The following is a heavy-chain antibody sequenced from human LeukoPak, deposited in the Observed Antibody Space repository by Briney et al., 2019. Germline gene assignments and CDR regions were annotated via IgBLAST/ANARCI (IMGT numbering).Heavy chain of an antibody. J-gene: IGHJ4*02. V-gene: IGHV4-34*01. Sequence: PSETLSLTCAVYGGSFSGYYWSWIRQPPGKGLEWIGEINHSGSTNYNPSLKSRVTISVDTSKNQFSLKLSSVTAADTAVYYCARSPYYDSNSYLFDYWGQGTLVTVSS. D-gene: IGHD3-22*01. CDR1: GGSFSGYY. CDR3: ARSPYYDSNSYLFDY. CDR2: INHSGST.